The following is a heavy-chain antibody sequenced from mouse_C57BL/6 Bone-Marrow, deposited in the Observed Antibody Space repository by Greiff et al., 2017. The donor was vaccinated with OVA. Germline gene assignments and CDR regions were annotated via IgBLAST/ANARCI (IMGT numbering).Heavy chain of an antibody. CDR3: ARWEYYGSSYAY. D-gene: IGHD1-1*01. V-gene: IGHV1-50*01. CDR1: GYTFTSYW. Sequence: VQLQQPGAELVKPGASVKLSCKASGYTFTSYWMQWVKQRPGQGLEWIGEIDPSDSYTNYNQKFKGKATLTVDTSSSTAYMQLSSLTSEDSAVYYCARWEYYGSSYAYWGQGTLVTVSA. J-gene: IGHJ3*01. CDR2: IDPSDSYT.